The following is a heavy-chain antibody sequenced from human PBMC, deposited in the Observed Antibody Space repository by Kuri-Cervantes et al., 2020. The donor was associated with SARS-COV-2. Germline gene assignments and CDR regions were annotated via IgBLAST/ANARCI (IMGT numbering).Heavy chain of an antibody. D-gene: IGHD2-2*01. V-gene: IGHV3-74*01. CDR1: GFTFSGHW. J-gene: IGHJ4*02. CDR2: INPDGSYT. Sequence: GESLKISCAASGFTFSGHWIHWVRQAPGKGLVWVSRINPDGSYTNNADSVKGRFTISRDNAKNTLYLQMNSLRAEDTAVYYCARDLCSSTSCYGGLDYFDYWGQGTLVTVSS. CDR3: ARDLCSSTSCYGGLDYFDY.